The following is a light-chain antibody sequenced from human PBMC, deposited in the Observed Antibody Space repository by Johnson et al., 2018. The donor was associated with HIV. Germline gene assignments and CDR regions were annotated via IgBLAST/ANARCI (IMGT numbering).Light chain of an antibody. CDR2: DNN. V-gene: IGLV1-51*01. CDR1: SSNIGNNY. Sequence: QSILTQPPPVSAAPGQKVTISCSGSSSNIGNNYVSWYQQVPGTAPKLLIHDNNRRPSGIPNRLSGYKPGTSVTLRITGLQPGVEDDYYGGTWDSSLRTAFFGTGTKVTVL. J-gene: IGLJ1*01. CDR3: GTWDSSLRTAF.